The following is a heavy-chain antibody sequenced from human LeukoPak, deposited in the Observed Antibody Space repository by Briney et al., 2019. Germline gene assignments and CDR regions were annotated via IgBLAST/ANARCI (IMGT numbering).Heavy chain of an antibody. V-gene: IGHV3-66*02. Sequence: PGGSLRLSCVASGFSVSSKYMSWVRQAPGKGLEWVSVLFSGGSTHYVDSVGGRFTISRDESKNTLFLQMNSLRVEDTAVYYCVRSTLDAFDLWGQGTMVTVSS. CDR1: GFSVSSKY. D-gene: IGHD1-1*01. CDR2: LFSGGST. J-gene: IGHJ3*01. CDR3: VRSTLDAFDL.